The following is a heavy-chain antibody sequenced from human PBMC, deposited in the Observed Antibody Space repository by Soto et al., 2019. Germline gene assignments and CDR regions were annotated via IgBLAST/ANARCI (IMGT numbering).Heavy chain of an antibody. CDR3: ARNLHTGRERLSTSGMDV. D-gene: IGHD3-3*01. J-gene: IGHJ6*02. Sequence: SVKVSCKASGGTFSSYAISWVRQAPGQGLEWMGGIIPIFGTANYAQKFQGRVTITADKSTSTAYMELSSLRSEDTAVYYCARNLHTGRERLSTSGMDVWGQGTTVTVSS. CDR2: IIPIFGTA. CDR1: GGTFSSYA. V-gene: IGHV1-69*06.